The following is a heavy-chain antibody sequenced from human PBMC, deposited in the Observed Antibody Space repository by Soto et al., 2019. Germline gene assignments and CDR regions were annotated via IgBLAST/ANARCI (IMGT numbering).Heavy chain of an antibody. V-gene: IGHV4-30-2*01. CDR2: IYHSGST. CDR3: ARERFGDLNWFDP. Sequence: PSETLSFTCAVSGGSISSGGYSWSWIRQPPGKGLEWIGYIYHSGSTYYNPSLKSRVTISVDRSKNQFSLKLSSVTAADTAVYYCARERFGDLNWFDPWGQGTLVTVSS. CDR1: GGSISSGGYS. D-gene: IGHD3-10*01. J-gene: IGHJ5*02.